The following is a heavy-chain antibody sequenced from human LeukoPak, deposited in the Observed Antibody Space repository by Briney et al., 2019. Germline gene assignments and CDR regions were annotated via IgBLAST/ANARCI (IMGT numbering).Heavy chain of an antibody. CDR3: ARVGVYSSSWPVSDY. Sequence: GGSLRLSCADSGFNFSSYEMNWVRQAPGKGLEWVSYISSSGSTIYYADSVKGRFTISRDNAKNSLYLQMNSLRAEDTAVYYCARVGVYSSSWPVSDYWGQGTLVTVSS. D-gene: IGHD6-13*01. V-gene: IGHV3-48*03. CDR2: ISSSGSTI. J-gene: IGHJ4*02. CDR1: GFNFSSYE.